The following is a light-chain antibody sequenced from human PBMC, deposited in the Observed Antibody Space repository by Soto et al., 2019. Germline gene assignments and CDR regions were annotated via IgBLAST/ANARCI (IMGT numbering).Light chain of an antibody. CDR3: QQYDLSPFT. CDR1: QRITNNF. V-gene: IGKV3-20*01. Sequence: EIVLTQSPGTLSLSPGETPTLSCRASQRITNNFFAWYQQKPGLAPRLLMYGASTRVTGVPDRFSGGRSGTDFVLTITRLEPEDFAVYYCQQYDLSPFTFGRGTKVQVK. CDR2: GAS. J-gene: IGKJ4*01.